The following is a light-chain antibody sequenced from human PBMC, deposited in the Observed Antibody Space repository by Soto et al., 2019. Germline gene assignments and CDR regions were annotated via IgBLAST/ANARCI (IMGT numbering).Light chain of an antibody. CDR2: KAS. V-gene: IGKV1-5*03. CDR3: QQYYSFPIP. J-gene: IGKJ5*01. CDR1: QSISGW. Sequence: DIQMSQSPATLSASVGDRVTITCRASQSISGWLAWFQQKPGKAPKLLISKASSLEIGVPSRFSGSGSGTEFTLTISSLQPDDFATYYCQQYYSFPIPFGQGTRLAIK.